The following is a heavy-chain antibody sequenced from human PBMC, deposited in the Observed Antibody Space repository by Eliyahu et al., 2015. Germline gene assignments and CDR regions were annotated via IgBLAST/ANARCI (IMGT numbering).Heavy chain of an antibody. CDR3: ARHPSQILVAVSLDY. Sequence: QLQLQESGPGLVKPSETLSLTCTVXGGSISSSSYYWGWIRQPPGKGLEWIGSIYYSGGTYYXPSXKSRVTISVDTSKNQFSLKLSSVTAADTAVYYCARHPSQILVAVSLDYWGQGTLVTVSS. J-gene: IGHJ4*02. V-gene: IGHV4-39*01. D-gene: IGHD2-15*01. CDR2: IYYSGGT. CDR1: GGSISSSSYY.